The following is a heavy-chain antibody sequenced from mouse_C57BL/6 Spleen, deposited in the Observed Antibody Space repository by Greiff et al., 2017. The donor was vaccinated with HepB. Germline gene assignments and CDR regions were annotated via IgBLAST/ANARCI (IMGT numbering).Heavy chain of an antibody. V-gene: IGHV1-69*01. CDR2: IDPSDSYT. CDR1: GYTFTSYW. Sequence: QVQLQQPGAELVMPGASVKLSCKASGYTFTSYWMHWVKQRPGQGLEWIGEIDPSDSYTNYNQKFKGKSTLTVDKSSSTAYMQLSSLTSEDSAVYYCARSEGGFNYGSSYGYFDYWGQGTTLTVSS. CDR3: ARSEGGFNYGSSYGYFDY. D-gene: IGHD1-1*01. J-gene: IGHJ2*01.